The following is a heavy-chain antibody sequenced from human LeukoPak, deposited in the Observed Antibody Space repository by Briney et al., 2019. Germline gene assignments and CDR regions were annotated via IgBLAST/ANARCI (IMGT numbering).Heavy chain of an antibody. CDR1: GFTFSSYG. V-gene: IGHV3-30*02. J-gene: IGHJ6*03. D-gene: IGHD2-2*02. CDR2: IRYDGSNK. Sequence: PGGSLRLSCAASGFTFSSYGMHWVRQAPGKGLEWVAFIRYDGSNKYYADSVKGRFTISRDNSKNTLYLQMNSLRAEDTAVYYCAKDFSAKYQLLYDYYYYMDVWGKGTTVTVSS. CDR3: AKDFSAKYQLLYDYYYYMDV.